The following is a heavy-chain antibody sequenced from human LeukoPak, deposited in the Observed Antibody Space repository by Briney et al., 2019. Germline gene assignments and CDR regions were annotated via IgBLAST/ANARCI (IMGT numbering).Heavy chain of an antibody. D-gene: IGHD3-10*01. CDR1: GFTFSSYS. Sequence: GGSLRLSCAASGFTFSSYSMNWVRQAPGKGLEWVSSISSSSSYIYYADSVKGRFTISRDNSKNTLYLQMNSLRAEDTAVYYCAKGSDYGSGSAWGQGTLVTVSS. J-gene: IGHJ5*02. V-gene: IGHV3-21*01. CDR3: AKGSDYGSGSA. CDR2: ISSSSSYI.